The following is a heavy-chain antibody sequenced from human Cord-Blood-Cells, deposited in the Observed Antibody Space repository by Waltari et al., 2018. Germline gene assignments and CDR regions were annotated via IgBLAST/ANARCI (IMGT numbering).Heavy chain of an antibody. CDR3: ARDLGWD. V-gene: IGHV4-38-2*02. D-gene: IGHD6-19*01. J-gene: IGHJ4*02. CDR2: IYHSGST. CDR1: GYSTSSGYY. Sequence: QVQLQESGPGLVKPSETLSLTCAVSGYSTSSGYYWGWIRQPPGKGLEWIGSIYHSGSTYYNPSLKSRVTISVDTSKNQFSLKLSSVTAADTAVYYCARDLGWDWGQGTLVTVSS.